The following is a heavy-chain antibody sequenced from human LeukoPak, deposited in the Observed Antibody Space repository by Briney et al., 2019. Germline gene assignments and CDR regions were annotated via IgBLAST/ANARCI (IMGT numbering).Heavy chain of an antibody. J-gene: IGHJ4*02. CDR1: GFTVSSNY. CDR3: ARVGLWFGERVFDY. CDR2: IYSGGST. Sequence: GGSLRLSCAASGFTVSSNYMSWVRQAPGKGLEWVSVIYSGGSTYYADSVKGRFTISRDNSKNTLYLQMNSLRAEDTAVYYCARVGLWFGERVFDYWGQGTLVTVSS. V-gene: IGHV3-53*01. D-gene: IGHD3-10*01.